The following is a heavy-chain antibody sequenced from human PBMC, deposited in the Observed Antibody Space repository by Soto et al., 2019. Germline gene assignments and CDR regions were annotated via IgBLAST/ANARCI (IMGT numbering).Heavy chain of an antibody. CDR3: ARETAGSGKNSWFDP. Sequence: ASVKVSCKASGYTFTSYYMHWVRQAPGQGLEWMGIINPSGGSTSYAQKLQGRDTMTRDTSRNQFFLQLNSVTAADTAVYYCARETAGSGKNSWFDPWGQGMLVTVSS. CDR1: GYTFTSYY. V-gene: IGHV1-46*01. J-gene: IGHJ5*02. CDR2: INPSGGST. D-gene: IGHD3-10*01.